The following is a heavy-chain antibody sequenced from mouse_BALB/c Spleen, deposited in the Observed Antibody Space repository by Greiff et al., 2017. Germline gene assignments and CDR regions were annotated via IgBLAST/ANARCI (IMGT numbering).Heavy chain of an antibody. V-gene: IGHV5-15*02. J-gene: IGHJ2*01. D-gene: IGHD2-4*01. Sequence: EVKLVESGGGLVQPGGSRKLSCAASGFTFSDYGMAWVRQAPGKGPEWVAFISNLAYSIYYADTVTGRFTISRENAKNTLYLEMSSLRSEDTAMYYCARDDYEGYFDYWGQGTTLTVSS. CDR2: ISNLAYSI. CDR1: GFTFSDYG. CDR3: ARDDYEGYFDY.